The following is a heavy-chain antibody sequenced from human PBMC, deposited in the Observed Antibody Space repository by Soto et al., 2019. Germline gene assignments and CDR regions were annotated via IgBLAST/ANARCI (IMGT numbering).Heavy chain of an antibody. V-gene: IGHV3-23*01. J-gene: IGHJ4*02. D-gene: IGHD3-22*01. CDR3: AKDGGLLTYYYDSSGYYDY. CDR2: ISGSGGST. CDR1: GFTFSSYA. Sequence: GGSLRLSCAASGFTFSSYAMSWVRQAPGKGLEWVSAISGSGGSTYYADSVKGRFTISRDNSKNTLYLQMNSLRAEDTTVYYCAKDGGLLTYYYDSSGYYDYWGQGTLVTVSS.